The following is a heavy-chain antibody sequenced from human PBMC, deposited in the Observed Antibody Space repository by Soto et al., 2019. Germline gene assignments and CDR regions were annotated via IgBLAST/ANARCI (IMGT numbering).Heavy chain of an antibody. CDR2: IYSDGST. J-gene: IGHJ3*01. V-gene: IGHV3-53*01. CDR3: ARGLKIRHDAFDL. Sequence: GGSLRLSCAPSGFTVSNNYMDWVRQAPGKGLEWVSIIYSDGSTYYADYVKGRFTISRDNSKNTLYLQMDSLRAEDTAVYFCARGLKIRHDAFDLWGPGTMVTVSS. CDR1: GFTVSNNY. D-gene: IGHD3-22*01.